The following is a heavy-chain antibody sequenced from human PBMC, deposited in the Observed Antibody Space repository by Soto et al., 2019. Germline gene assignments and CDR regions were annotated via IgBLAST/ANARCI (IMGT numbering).Heavy chain of an antibody. V-gene: IGHV1-3*01. D-gene: IGHD1-26*01. CDR2: INACNGNT. CDR3: ARVTVGATTYYYGMDV. J-gene: IGHJ6*02. Sequence: GASVKVSCKASGYTFTSYAMHWVRQAPGQRLEWMGWINACNGNTKYSQKFQGRVTMTTDTSTSTAYMELRSLRSDDTAVYYCARVTVGATTYYYGMDVWGQGTTVTVSS. CDR1: GYTFTSYA.